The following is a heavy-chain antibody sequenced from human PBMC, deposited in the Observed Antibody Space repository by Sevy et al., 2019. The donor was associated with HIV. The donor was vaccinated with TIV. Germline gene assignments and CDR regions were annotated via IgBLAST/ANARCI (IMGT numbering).Heavy chain of an antibody. CDR2: IYHSGST. J-gene: IGHJ4*02. D-gene: IGHD6-13*01. CDR3: ARVLATHIAAGGDY. Sequence: SETLSLTCTVSGYSISSGYYWGWIRQPPGKGLECIGSIYHSGSTYYNPSLKSRVTISVDTSKNQFSLKLSSVTAADTAVYYCARVLATHIAAGGDYWGQGTLVTVSS. CDR1: GYSISSGYY. V-gene: IGHV4-38-2*02.